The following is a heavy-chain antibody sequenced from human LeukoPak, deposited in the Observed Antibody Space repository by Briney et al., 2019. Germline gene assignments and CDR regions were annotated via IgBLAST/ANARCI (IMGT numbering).Heavy chain of an antibody. CDR2: ISSSSSMI. D-gene: IGHD6-13*01. Sequence: GGSLRLSCAASGFTFSSYSMNWVRQAPGKGLEWVSYISSSSSMIYYADSVKGRFTISRDNAKNSLYLQMNSLRAEDTAVYYCARALRIAAATTSFDYWGQGTLVTVSS. V-gene: IGHV3-48*01. CDR1: GFTFSSYS. J-gene: IGHJ4*02. CDR3: ARALRIAAATTSFDY.